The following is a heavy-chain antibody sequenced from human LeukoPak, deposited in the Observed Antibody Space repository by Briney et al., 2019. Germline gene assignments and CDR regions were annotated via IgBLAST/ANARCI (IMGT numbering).Heavy chain of an antibody. Sequence: PSETLSLTCTVSGGSISSTTYYWGWIRRPPGKGLEWIGSIYYRGSTYYNPSLKSRLTVSVDTSKNQFSLILSSVTAADTAVYYCVRGSTLRHYQYWGQGTLVTVSS. J-gene: IGHJ4*02. CDR3: VRGSTLRHYQY. V-gene: IGHV4-39*01. CDR2: IYYRGST. CDR1: GGSISSTTYY. D-gene: IGHD3-16*01.